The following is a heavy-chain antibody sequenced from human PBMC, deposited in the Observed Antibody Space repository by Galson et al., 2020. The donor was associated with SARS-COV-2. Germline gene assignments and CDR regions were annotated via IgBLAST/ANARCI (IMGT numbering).Heavy chain of an antibody. CDR2: ISSSSTYI. CDR1: GFKIKTYT. V-gene: IGHV3-21*01. CDR3: ARDASWAMFAMDV. D-gene: IGHD3-10*02. Sequence: YVKLSGAAAGFKIKTYTMNWVRQAPGKGLEWVSSISSSSTYIYYADSLKGRFSISRDNARNSLYLEMNSLRVEDTGVYYCARDASWAMFAMDVWGQGTTVGVSS. J-gene: IGHJ6*02.